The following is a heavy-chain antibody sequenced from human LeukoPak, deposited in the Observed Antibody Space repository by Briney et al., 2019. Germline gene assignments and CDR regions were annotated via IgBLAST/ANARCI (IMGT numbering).Heavy chain of an antibody. CDR2: INPNSGGT. CDR1: GYTFTGYY. V-gene: IGHV1-2*02. J-gene: IGHJ3*02. D-gene: IGHD2-15*01. Sequence: ATVKVSCKASGYTFTGYYMHWVRQAPGQGLEWMGWINPNSGGTNYAQKFQGRVTITTDTSISTAYMELSRLRCDDTAVYYCAREDRGYCSGGSCRPADAFDIWGQGTMVTVS. CDR3: AREDRGYCSGGSCRPADAFDI.